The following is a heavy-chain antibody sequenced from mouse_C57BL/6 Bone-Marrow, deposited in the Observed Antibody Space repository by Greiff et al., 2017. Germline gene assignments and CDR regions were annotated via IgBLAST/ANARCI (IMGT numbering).Heavy chain of an antibody. V-gene: IGHV1-82*01. Sequence: VQLQQSGPELVKPGASVKISCKASGYAFSSSWMNWVKQRPGKGLEWIGRIYPGDGDTNYNGKFKGKATLTADKSSSPAYMQLSSLTSEDSAVYFCAHDYDGGNWGQGTLVTVSA. CDR2: IYPGDGDT. D-gene: IGHD2-4*01. CDR3: AHDYDGGN. CDR1: GYAFSSSW. J-gene: IGHJ3*01.